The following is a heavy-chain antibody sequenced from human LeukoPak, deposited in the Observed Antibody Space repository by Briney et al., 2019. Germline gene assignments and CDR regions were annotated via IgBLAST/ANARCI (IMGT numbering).Heavy chain of an antibody. J-gene: IGHJ6*03. V-gene: IGHV3-23*01. CDR2: ISGGGDTT. CDR3: AKVSSSSWYSGYYYYYYMDV. Sequence: GGSLRLSCAASGFTYSNYAMSWVRQAPGKGLEWVSGISGGGDTTDYADSVRGRFTISRDNSKNTLYLQMNSLRAEDTAVYYCAKVSSSSWYSGYYYYYYMDVWGKGTTVTVSS. D-gene: IGHD6-13*01. CDR1: GFTYSNYA.